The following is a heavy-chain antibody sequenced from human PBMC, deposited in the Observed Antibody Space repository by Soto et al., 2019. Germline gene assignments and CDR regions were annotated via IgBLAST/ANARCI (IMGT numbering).Heavy chain of an antibody. J-gene: IGHJ4*02. CDR1: GFTFSSYG. V-gene: IGHV3-30*18. D-gene: IGHD3-22*01. CDR3: AKPWSRGSSGYYYFDY. Sequence: QVQLVESGGGVVQPGRSLRLSCAASGFTFSSYGMHWVRQAPGKGLEWVAVISYDGSNKYYADSVKGRFTISRDNSKNTLYLQMNSLRAEDTAVYYCAKPWSRGSSGYYYFDYWGQGTLVTVSS. CDR2: ISYDGSNK.